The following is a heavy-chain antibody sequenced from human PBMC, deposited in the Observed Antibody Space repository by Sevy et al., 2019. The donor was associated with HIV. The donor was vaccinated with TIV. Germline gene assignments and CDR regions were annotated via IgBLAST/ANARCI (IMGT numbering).Heavy chain of an antibody. CDR3: AKDHDNNWFDP. CDR2: ISFSSNYI. Sequence: GGSLRLSCAASGFTFSTYTMNWVRQAPGKGLEWVSSISFSSNYIYYADSVKGRFTISRDNAKKSLFLQMNSLRAEDTALYYCAKDHDNNWFDPWGQGTLVTVSS. D-gene: IGHD3-9*01. CDR1: GFTFSTYT. J-gene: IGHJ5*02. V-gene: IGHV3-21*04.